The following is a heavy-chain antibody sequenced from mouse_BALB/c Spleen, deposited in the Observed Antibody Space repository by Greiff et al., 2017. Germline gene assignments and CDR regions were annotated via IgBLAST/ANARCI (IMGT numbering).Heavy chain of an antibody. Sequence: EVQGVESGGGLVKPGGSLKLSCAASGFTFSSYAMSWVRQSPEKRLEWVAEISSGGSYTYYPDTVTGRFTISRDNAKNTLYLEMSSLRSEDTAMYYCARKTYDYDGNYFDYWGQGTTLTVSS. CDR2: ISSGGSYT. CDR3: ARKTYDYDGNYFDY. CDR1: GFTFSSYA. V-gene: IGHV5-9-4*01. D-gene: IGHD2-4*01. J-gene: IGHJ2*01.